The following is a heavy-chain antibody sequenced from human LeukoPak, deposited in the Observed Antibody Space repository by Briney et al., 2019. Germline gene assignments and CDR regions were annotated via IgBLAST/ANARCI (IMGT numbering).Heavy chain of an antibody. Sequence: SVKVSCKASGGTFSSYAISWVRQAPGQGLEWMGGIIPIFGTANYAQKFQGRVTITADKSTRTAYMELSSLRSEDTAVYYCATGLERGGSGSHRPYYYYYYYMDVWGKGTTVTISS. D-gene: IGHD3-10*01. CDR1: GGTFSSYA. CDR3: ATGLERGGSGSHRPYYYYYYYMDV. V-gene: IGHV1-69*06. J-gene: IGHJ6*03. CDR2: IIPIFGTA.